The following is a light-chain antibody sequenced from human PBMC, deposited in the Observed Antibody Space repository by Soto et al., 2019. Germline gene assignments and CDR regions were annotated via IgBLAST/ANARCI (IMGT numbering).Light chain of an antibody. CDR1: QSVTSN. J-gene: IGKJ3*01. V-gene: IGKV3-15*01. CDR3: QQYDTWPGFT. CDR2: GAS. Sequence: EIVMTQSPATLSVSPGDRATLSCRASQSVTSNLAWYQQKPGQAPRLLIFGASTRATDIPGRFSGSGSGTEFTLNISSLQSEDFAVYYCQQYDTWPGFTFGHGTKVDIK.